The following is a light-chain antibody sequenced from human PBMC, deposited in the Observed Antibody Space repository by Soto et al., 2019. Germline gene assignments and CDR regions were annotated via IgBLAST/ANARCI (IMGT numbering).Light chain of an antibody. Sequence: DIQMTQSPSTLSASVGDGVTITCRASQSIGTWLAWYQQKPGKAPKLLIHDASSLESGVPSRFSGSGSGTEFTLTISSLQPDDFATYYCQQDNTWTFGQGTKVEIK. CDR2: DAS. J-gene: IGKJ1*01. CDR3: QQDNTWT. V-gene: IGKV1-5*01. CDR1: QSIGTW.